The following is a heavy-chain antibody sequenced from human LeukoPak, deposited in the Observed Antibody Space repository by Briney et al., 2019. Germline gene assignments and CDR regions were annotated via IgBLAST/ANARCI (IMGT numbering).Heavy chain of an antibody. CDR1: GGSISSYY. CDR2: IYYSGST. J-gene: IGHJ4*02. D-gene: IGHD3-3*01. CDR3: PAVGFLETPFDY. Sequence: PSETLSLTCTVSGGSISSYYWSWIRQPPGRGLEWIGYIYYSGSTNYNPSLKSRVTISVDTSKNQFSLKLSSVTAADTAVYYCPAVGFLETPFDYWGQGTLLTVSS. V-gene: IGHV4-59*01.